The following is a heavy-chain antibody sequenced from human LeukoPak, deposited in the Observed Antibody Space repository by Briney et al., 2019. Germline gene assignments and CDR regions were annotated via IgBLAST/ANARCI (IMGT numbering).Heavy chain of an antibody. D-gene: IGHD3-22*01. V-gene: IGHV3-30*18. J-gene: IGHJ4*02. CDR1: GFTFSSYG. CDR3: AKGHHPYYYDSSGYSCFDY. CDR2: ISYDGSNK. Sequence: PGGSLRLSCAAFGFTFSSYGMHWVRQAPGKGLEWVAVISYDGSNKYYADSVKGRFTISRDNSKNTLYLQMNSLRAEDTAVYYCAKGHHPYYYDSSGYSCFDYWGQGTLVTVSS.